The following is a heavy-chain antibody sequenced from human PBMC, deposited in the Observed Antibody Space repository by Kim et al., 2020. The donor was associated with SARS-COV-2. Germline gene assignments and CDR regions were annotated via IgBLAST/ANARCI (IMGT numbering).Heavy chain of an antibody. D-gene: IGHD6-13*01. Sequence: GGSLRLSCAASGFTFSNYAMHWVRQAPGKGLEYVSAISSNGGSTYYANSVKGRFTISRDNSKNTLYLQMGSLRAEDMAVYYCAIEPVIAAAGYFDYWGQGTLVTVSS. CDR2: ISSNGGST. CDR1: GFTFSNYA. J-gene: IGHJ4*02. V-gene: IGHV3-64*01. CDR3: AIEPVIAAAGYFDY.